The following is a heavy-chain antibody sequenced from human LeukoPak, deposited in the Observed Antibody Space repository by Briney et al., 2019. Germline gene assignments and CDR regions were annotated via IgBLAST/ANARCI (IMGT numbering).Heavy chain of an antibody. Sequence: ASVKVSCKASGYTFTSYAMHWVRQAPGQRLEWMGWINAGNGNTKYSQKFQGRVTITRDTSASTAYMELSSLRSEDTAVYYCARGSSTRFLEWPPIFDYWGQGTLVTVSS. CDR2: INAGNGNT. V-gene: IGHV1-3*01. CDR1: GYTFTSYA. CDR3: ARGSSTRFLEWPPIFDY. J-gene: IGHJ4*02. D-gene: IGHD3-3*01.